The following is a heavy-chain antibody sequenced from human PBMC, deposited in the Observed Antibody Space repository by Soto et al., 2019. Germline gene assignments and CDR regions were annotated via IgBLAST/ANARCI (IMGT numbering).Heavy chain of an antibody. Sequence: PGESLKISCKGSGYSFTSYWIGWVRQMPGKGLEWMGIIYPGDSDTRYSPSFQGQVTISADKSISTAYLQWSSLKASDTAMYYRARQLGTVKSYYYGMDVWGQGTTVTVSS. CDR3: ARQLGTVKSYYYGMDV. J-gene: IGHJ6*02. CDR2: IYPGDSDT. V-gene: IGHV5-51*01. D-gene: IGHD4-17*01. CDR1: GYSFTSYW.